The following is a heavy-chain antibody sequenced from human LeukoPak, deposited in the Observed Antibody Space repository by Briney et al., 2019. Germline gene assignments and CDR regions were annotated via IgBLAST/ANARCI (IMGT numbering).Heavy chain of an antibody. V-gene: IGHV1-69*13. Sequence: SVKVSCKASGGTFSSYAISRVRQAPGQGLEWMGGIIPIFGTANYAQKFQGRVTITADESTSTAYMELSSLRSEDTAVYYCARVGGSGSRYNAVDCWGQGTLVTVSS. D-gene: IGHD3-10*01. J-gene: IGHJ4*02. CDR2: IIPIFGTA. CDR1: GGTFSSYA. CDR3: ARVGGSGSRYNAVDC.